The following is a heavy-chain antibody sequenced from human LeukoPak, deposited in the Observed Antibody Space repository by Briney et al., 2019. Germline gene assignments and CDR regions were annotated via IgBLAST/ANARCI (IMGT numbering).Heavy chain of an antibody. V-gene: IGHV4-59*01. CDR2: IYYSGST. CDR3: ARDLYGSGSYLIGFDY. J-gene: IGHJ4*02. CDR1: GGSISSYY. D-gene: IGHD3-10*01. Sequence: SETLSLTCTVSGGSISSYYWSWIRQPPGKGLEWIGYIYYSGSTNYNPSLKSRVTISIDPSKHQFSLKLSSVTAADTAVYYCARDLYGSGSYLIGFDYWGQGTLVTVSS.